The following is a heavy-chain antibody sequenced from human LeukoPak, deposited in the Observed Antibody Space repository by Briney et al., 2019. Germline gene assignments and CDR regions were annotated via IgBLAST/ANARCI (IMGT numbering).Heavy chain of an antibody. V-gene: IGHV3-23*01. CDR2: ISGSGGST. CDR3: ANQGYSYGSNYFDY. Sequence: GGSLRLSCAASGFTFSSYAMSWVRQAPGRGLEWVSAISGSGGSTYYADSVKGRVTISRDNSKNTLYLQMNSLRAEDTAVYYCANQGYSYGSNYFDYWGQGTLVTVSP. J-gene: IGHJ4*02. D-gene: IGHD5-18*01. CDR1: GFTFSSYA.